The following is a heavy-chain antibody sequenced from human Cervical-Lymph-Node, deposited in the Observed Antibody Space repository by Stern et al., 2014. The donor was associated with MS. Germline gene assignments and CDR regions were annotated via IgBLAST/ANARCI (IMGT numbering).Heavy chain of an antibody. D-gene: IGHD6-19*01. Sequence: QMQLVQSGAEVKKPGSSVKVSCRPSGGSFINYAISWVRQAPGQGLEWMGGIIPIFGAPDYAQRFQARLTITADESTSTDYMELGSLTSDDTAIYYCAQGAGSYWYVGLWGRGTPITVSS. J-gene: IGHJ2*01. CDR1: GGSFINYA. CDR2: IIPIFGAP. V-gene: IGHV1-69*01. CDR3: AQGAGSYWYVGL.